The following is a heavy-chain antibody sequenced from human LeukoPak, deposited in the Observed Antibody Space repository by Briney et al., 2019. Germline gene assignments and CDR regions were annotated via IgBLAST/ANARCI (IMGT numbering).Heavy chain of an antibody. CDR1: GFTFISSW. J-gene: IGHJ4*02. V-gene: IGHV3-21*01. D-gene: IGHD1-7*01. CDR3: ARDLTGTTRKPFDY. Sequence: GGSLRLSCAASGFTFISSWMTWVRQAPGKGLEWVSSISSSSSYIYYADSVKGRFTVSRDNAKNSLYLQMNSLRAEDTAVYYCARDLTGTTRKPFDYWGQGTLVTVSS. CDR2: ISSSSSYI.